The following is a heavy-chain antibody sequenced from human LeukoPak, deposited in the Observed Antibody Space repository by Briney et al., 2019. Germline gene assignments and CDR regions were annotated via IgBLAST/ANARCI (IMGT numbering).Heavy chain of an antibody. V-gene: IGHV3-74*01. CDR1: GFTFDDYG. J-gene: IGHJ4*02. CDR3: AVRQGGSYTGESDY. CDR2: MKSDGSST. D-gene: IGHD3-10*01. Sequence: PGGSLRLSCAASGFTFDDYGMSWVRQAPGKGLMWVSRMKSDGSSTSCADSVKGRFTISRDNAKNTLYLQMNSLRAEDTAVHYCAVRQGGSYTGESDYWGQGTLVTVSS.